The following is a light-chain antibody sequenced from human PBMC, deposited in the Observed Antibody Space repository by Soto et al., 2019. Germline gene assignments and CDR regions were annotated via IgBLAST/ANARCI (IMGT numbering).Light chain of an antibody. CDR2: GAS. J-gene: IGKJ1*01. CDR3: QQYNDWPPWT. Sequence: EIVMTQSPATLSVSPGERATLSCRASQSVSSRLAWYQQKPDQAPRLLIYGASTRATGISARFSGSGSGTEFTLTISSLQSEDFAVYYCQQYNDWPPWTFGQGTKVEIK. V-gene: IGKV3-15*01. CDR1: QSVSSR.